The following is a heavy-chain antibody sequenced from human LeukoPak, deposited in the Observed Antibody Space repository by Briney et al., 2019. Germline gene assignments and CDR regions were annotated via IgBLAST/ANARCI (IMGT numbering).Heavy chain of an antibody. Sequence: PGGSLRLSCAASGFTFSSYSMNWVRQAPGKGLEWVSYISSSSSTIYYADSVKGRFTISRDNAKNSLYLQMNSLRDEDTAVYYCARDKSPYDYVWGSYRPVDYWGQGTLVTVPS. D-gene: IGHD3-16*02. CDR3: ARDKSPYDYVWGSYRPVDY. V-gene: IGHV3-48*02. CDR1: GFTFSSYS. CDR2: ISSSSSTI. J-gene: IGHJ4*02.